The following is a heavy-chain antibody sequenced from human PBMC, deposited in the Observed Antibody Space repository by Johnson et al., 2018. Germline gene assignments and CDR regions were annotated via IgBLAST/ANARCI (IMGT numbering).Heavy chain of an antibody. CDR3: VTAGLELRGLDY. J-gene: IGHJ4*02. D-gene: IGHD3-16*01. Sequence: VQLVQSGGGLVKPGGSLRLSCVGSGFTFRNAWMSWVRQAPGKGLEWVGRIKSETDSGTIDYAAPGKGRGNLLRDDSENTNYLQMNGLKIENAAVYYCVTAGLELRGLDYWGQGTLVTVSS. V-gene: IGHV3-15*01. CDR1: GFTFRNAW. CDR2: IKSETDSGTI.